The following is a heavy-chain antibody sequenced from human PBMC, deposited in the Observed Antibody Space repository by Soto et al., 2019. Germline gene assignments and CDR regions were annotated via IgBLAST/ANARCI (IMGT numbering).Heavy chain of an antibody. Sequence: PGRSLRLSCAASGFTFSSYSMNWFRQAPGKGLEWVSYISSSSSTIYYADSVKGRFTISRDNAKNSLYLQMNSLRDEDTAVYYCARGKDSITIFGVVRVKYYGMDVWGQGTTVTVSS. CDR2: ISSSSSTI. V-gene: IGHV3-48*02. J-gene: IGHJ6*02. CDR1: GFTFSSYS. CDR3: ARGKDSITIFGVVRVKYYGMDV. D-gene: IGHD3-3*01.